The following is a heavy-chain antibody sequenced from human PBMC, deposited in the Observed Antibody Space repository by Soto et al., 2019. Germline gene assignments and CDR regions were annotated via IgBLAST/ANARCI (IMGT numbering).Heavy chain of an antibody. CDR1: GGSISSSSYY. V-gene: IGHV4-39*01. CDR2: IYYSGST. J-gene: IGHJ5*02. Sequence: SETLSLTCTVSGGSISSSSYYWGWIRQPPGKGLEWIGSIYYSGSTHYNPSLKSRVTISVDTSKDQFSLKVSSVTAADTAVYYCARSNVMSTFGGVIGVNPTERFVPWGQGTLVTVSS. CDR3: ARSNVMSTFGGVIGVNPTERFVP. D-gene: IGHD3-16*02.